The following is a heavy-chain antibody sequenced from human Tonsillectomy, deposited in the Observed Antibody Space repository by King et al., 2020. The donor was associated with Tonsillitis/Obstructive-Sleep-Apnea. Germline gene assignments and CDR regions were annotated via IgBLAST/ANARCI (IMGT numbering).Heavy chain of an antibody. CDR2: IYYSGST. V-gene: IGHV4-59*01. CDR1: GGSIRSYY. D-gene: IGHD2-8*01. CDR3: ARDMVLEAGGDAFDI. J-gene: IGHJ3*02. Sequence: VQLQESGPGLVKPSETLSLTCTVSGGSIRSYYWSWIRQSPGKGLEWIGYIYYSGSTNCNPSLKSRVTISVDTSKNQFSLKLNSVTAADTAVYYCARDMVLEAGGDAFDIWGQGTMVTVSS.